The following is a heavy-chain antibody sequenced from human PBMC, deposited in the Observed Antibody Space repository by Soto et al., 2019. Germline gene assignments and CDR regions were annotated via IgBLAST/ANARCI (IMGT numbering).Heavy chain of an antibody. V-gene: IGHV4-39*01. CDR1: GGSISSSSYY. CDR3: ARFITWFDP. D-gene: IGHD1-20*01. J-gene: IGHJ5*02. Sequence: PWETLSLTCTVSGGSISSSSYYWGWIRQPPGKGLEWIGSIYYSGSTYYNPSLKSRVTISVDTSKNQFSLKLSSVTAADTAVYYCARFITWFDPWGQGTLVTVSS. CDR2: IYYSGST.